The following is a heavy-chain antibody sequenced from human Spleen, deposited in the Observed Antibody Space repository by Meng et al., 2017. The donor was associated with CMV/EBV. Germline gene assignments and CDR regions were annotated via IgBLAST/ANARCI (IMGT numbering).Heavy chain of an antibody. J-gene: IGHJ4*02. D-gene: IGHD3-9*01. Sequence: SETLSLTCTVSRGSVSSYYWSWLRQTPGKGLEWIGYVYFTGGTNYKPSLNSRVTISIDTSKNQFSLRLNSVTAADTAVYYCARRPGAYYDILTGSDYWGQGTLVTVSS. CDR1: RGSVSSYY. CDR2: VYFTGGT. CDR3: ARRPGAYYDILTGSDY. V-gene: IGHV4-59*02.